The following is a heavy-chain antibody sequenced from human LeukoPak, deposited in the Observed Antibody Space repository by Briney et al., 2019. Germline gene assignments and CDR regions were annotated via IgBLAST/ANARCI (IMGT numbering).Heavy chain of an antibody. CDR3: AREGYDFWSGYYRYNWFDP. V-gene: IGHV3-21*01. CDR1: GFTFSSYT. CDR2: ISSSSSYI. D-gene: IGHD3-3*01. Sequence: GGSLRLSCAASGFTFSSYTMTWVRQAPGKGLEWVSSISSSSSYIYYADSVKGRFTISRDNAKNSVYLQMNSLRAEDTAVYYCAREGYDFWSGYYRYNWFDPWGQGTLVTVSS. J-gene: IGHJ5*02.